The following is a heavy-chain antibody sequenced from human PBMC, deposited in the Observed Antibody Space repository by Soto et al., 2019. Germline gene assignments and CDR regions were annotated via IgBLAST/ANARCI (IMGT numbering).Heavy chain of an antibody. CDR1: GGSISSYY. J-gene: IGHJ4*02. CDR3: ARRWGTYFDF. V-gene: IGHV4-59*01. D-gene: IGHD7-27*01. CDR2: IYYSGST. Sequence: QVQLQESGPGLVKPSETLSLTCTVSGGSISSYYWSWIRQPPGKGLEWIGYIYYSGSTDYDPSLKSRVTIPVDTSKNQLSLKLSSVTAADTAVYYCARRWGTYFDFWGQGTLVTVSS.